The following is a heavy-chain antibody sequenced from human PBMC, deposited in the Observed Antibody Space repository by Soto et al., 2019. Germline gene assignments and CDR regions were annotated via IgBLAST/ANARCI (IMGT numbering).Heavy chain of an antibody. V-gene: IGHV4-31*11. CDR3: AREDAARIERWFDA. CDR1: GGSIISASYS. D-gene: IGHD6-6*01. CDR2: IYSSGST. J-gene: IGHJ5*02. Sequence: QVQLQESGPRLVKPSQTLSLSCAVSGGSIISASYSSNWIRQSPGRGLEWIGHIYSSGSTYYNPSLKSRVSISVDTSNNQFSLKLTSVTAADTAVYFCAREDAARIERWFDAWGQGILVTVSS.